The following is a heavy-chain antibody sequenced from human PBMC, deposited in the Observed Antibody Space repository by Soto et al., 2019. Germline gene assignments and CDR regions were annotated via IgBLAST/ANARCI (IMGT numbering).Heavy chain of an antibody. Sequence: SVKVSWKASGGTFSSYTISWVRQAPGQGLEWMGRIIPILGIANYAQKFQGRVTITADKSTSTAYMELSRLRSEDTAVYYFSTLRKVKDYYCSGSFCLGGIYYYYLDVSGKGTTVTVSS. J-gene: IGHJ6*03. CDR2: IIPILGIA. D-gene: IGHD3-10*01. V-gene: IGHV1-69*02. CDR1: GGTFSSYT. CDR3: STLRKVKDYYCSGSFCLGGIYYYYLDV.